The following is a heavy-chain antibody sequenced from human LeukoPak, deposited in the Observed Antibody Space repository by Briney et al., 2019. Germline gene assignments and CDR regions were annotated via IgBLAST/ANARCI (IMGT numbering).Heavy chain of an antibody. CDR1: GGSISSGGYS. J-gene: IGHJ3*02. Sequence: PSQTLSLTCAVSGGSISSGGYSWSWIRQPPGTGLEWIGYIYHSGSTYYNPSLKSRVTISVDRSKNQFSLKLSSVTAADTAVYYCARDTTADAFDIWGQGTMVTVSS. V-gene: IGHV4-30-2*01. CDR2: IYHSGST. CDR3: ARDTTADAFDI. D-gene: IGHD4-17*01.